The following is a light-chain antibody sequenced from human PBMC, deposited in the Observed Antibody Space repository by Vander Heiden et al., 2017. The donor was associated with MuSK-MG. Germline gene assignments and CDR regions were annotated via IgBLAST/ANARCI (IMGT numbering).Light chain of an antibody. CDR3: MQALQTHS. J-gene: IGKJ3*01. CDR2: LGS. Sequence: DIVMTQSPLSLPVTPGEPASISCRSSQSLLHSNGYNYLDWYLQKPGQSPQLLIYLGSNRASGVPDRFSGSGSDTDFTLKISRVEAEDVGVYYCMQALQTHSFGPGTKVDIK. V-gene: IGKV2-28*01. CDR1: QSLLHSNGYNY.